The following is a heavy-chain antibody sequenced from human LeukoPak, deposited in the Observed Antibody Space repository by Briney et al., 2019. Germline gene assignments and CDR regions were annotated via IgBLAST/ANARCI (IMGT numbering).Heavy chain of an antibody. J-gene: IGHJ6*03. CDR3: ARNQAAAGTYYYYYYMDV. D-gene: IGHD6-13*01. V-gene: IGHV4-61*02. CDR1: GGSISSGTYY. Sequence: SETLSLTCTVSGGSISSGTYYWSWIRQPAGKGLEWIRRIYTSGSTNYNPSLKSRVTMSVDTSKNQFSLKLSSVTAADTAVYYCARNQAAAGTYYYYYYMDVWGKGTTVTISS. CDR2: IYTSGST.